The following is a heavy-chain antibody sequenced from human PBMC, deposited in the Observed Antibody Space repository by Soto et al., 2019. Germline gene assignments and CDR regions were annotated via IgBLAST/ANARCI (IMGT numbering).Heavy chain of an antibody. CDR2: LYASDST. Sequence: PGGSLRLSCAASGFTVSSHYMSWVRQTPGKGLEWVSILYASDSTFYADSVEGQFTISRDNSKNTVYLQLNSMRAEDTAVYYCATTVSMLIAFDVWGQGTMVTVSS. J-gene: IGHJ3*01. V-gene: IGHV3-53*01. CDR3: ATTVSMLIAFDV. D-gene: IGHD4-17*01. CDR1: GFTVSSHY.